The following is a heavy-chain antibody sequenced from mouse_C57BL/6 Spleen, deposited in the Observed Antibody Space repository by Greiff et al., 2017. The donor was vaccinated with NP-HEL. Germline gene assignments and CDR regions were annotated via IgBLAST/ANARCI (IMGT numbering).Heavy chain of an antibody. Sequence: EVQLQESGPGLVKPSQSLSLTCSASGYTITSGYFWNLIRQFPGNKLEWMGYIRYDGCNNYNPSLKNRIPITRDTSKNQFFLKLNSVTTEDTASYYCAPNNSVVAHWYFDVWGTGTTVTVSS. V-gene: IGHV3-6*01. D-gene: IGHD1-1*01. CDR1: GYTITSGYF. CDR2: IRYDGCN. CDR3: APNNSVVAHWYFDV. J-gene: IGHJ1*03.